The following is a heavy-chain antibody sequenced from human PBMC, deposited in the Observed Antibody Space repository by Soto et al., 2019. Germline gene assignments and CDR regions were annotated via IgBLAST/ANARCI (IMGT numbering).Heavy chain of an antibody. CDR2: TAYTGNT. Sequence: PSETLSLTCVVSGGSITSYHWSWIRQFPVKVLEWIAYTAYTGNTNYNPSLKSLVAISMDTSKNQLSLKLTSMTSADTAVYCCGRDSHAGFPPSSAPGGQGPPAPV. J-gene: IGHJ1*01. CDR3: GRDSHAGFPPSSAP. CDR1: GGSITSYH. V-gene: IGHV4-59*01.